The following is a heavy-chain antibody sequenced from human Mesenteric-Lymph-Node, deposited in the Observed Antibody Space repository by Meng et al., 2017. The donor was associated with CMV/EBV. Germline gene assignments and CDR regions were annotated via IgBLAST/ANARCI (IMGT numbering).Heavy chain of an antibody. V-gene: IGHV4-59*12. J-gene: IGHJ6*02. D-gene: IGHD2-2*01. Sequence: SETLSPTCTVSGGSISSYCWSWIRQPPGKGLAWIGYIYYSGSTNYNPSLKSRVTISVDTSKNQFSLKLSSVTAADTAVYYCARGVVVVPAAIKYYYYGMDVWGQGTTVTISS. CDR2: IYYSGST. CDR1: GGSISSYC. CDR3: ARGVVVVPAAIKYYYYGMDV.